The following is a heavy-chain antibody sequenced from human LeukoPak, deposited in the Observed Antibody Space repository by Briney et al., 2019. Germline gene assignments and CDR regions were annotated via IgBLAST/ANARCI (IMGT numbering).Heavy chain of an antibody. D-gene: IGHD5-12*01. CDR2: ISSSGNTV. J-gene: IGHJ4*02. V-gene: IGHV3-48*01. CDR3: VRGMPREEIYEY. Sequence: GGFLRVSCAASGFSFGVYRMYSVRQTQGRGVDWIAYISSSGNTVYYADSVKSRFTISRDNAEHSVYLQMNSLRGEDSGLYYCVRGMPREEIYEYWGQGTLVTVSS. CDR1: GFSFGVYR.